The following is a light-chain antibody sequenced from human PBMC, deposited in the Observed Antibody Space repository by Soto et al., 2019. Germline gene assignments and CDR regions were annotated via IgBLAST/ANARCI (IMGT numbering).Light chain of an antibody. CDR1: QGIGND. J-gene: IGKJ1*01. Sequence: AIQVTQSPSSLSASVGDRVTISCRASQGIGNDLGWYQQKPGKAPQLLVYEASTLPTGVASRFSGSGSGTDFTLTSSRLHPEDFATYYCLQDYGYPWTFGQGTKVEVK. CDR2: EAS. CDR3: LQDYGYPWT. V-gene: IGKV1-6*01.